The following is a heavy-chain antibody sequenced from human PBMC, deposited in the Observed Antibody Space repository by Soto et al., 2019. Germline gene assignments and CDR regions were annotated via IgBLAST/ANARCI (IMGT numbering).Heavy chain of an antibody. CDR1: GGTFSSYA. V-gene: IGHV1-69*06. D-gene: IGHD1-7*01. CDR2: IIPIFGTA. Sequence: GASVKVSCKASGGTFSSYAISWVRQAPGQGLEWMGGIIPIFGTANYAQKFQGRVTIAADKSTSTAYMELSSLRSEDTAVYYCARQTGTHPSDPWGQGTLVTVSS. CDR3: ARQTGTHPSDP. J-gene: IGHJ5*02.